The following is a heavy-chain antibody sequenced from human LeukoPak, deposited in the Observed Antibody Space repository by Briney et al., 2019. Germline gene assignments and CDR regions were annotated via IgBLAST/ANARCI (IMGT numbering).Heavy chain of an antibody. CDR2: IIPIFGTA. CDR1: GGTFSSYA. J-gene: IGHJ3*02. Sequence: ASVKVSCKASGGTFSSYAISWVRQAPGQGLEWMGGIIPIFGTANYAQKFQGRVTITADESTSTAYMELGSLRSEDTAVYYCARGSGRLDYYDSSGYYYAFDIWGQGTMVTVSS. CDR3: ARGSGRLDYYDSSGYYYAFDI. D-gene: IGHD3-22*01. V-gene: IGHV1-69*13.